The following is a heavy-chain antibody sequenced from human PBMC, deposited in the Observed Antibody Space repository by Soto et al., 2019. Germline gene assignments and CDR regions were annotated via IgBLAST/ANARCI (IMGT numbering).Heavy chain of an antibody. Sequence: QVQLVQSGAEVKKPGSSVKVSCKASGGTFSSYAISWVRQAPGQGLEWMGGIIPIFGTANYAQKFPGRVTITADESTSTAYMELSSLRSEDTAVYYCARDQLSIAAAGTCWFDPWGQGTLVTVSS. CDR3: ARDQLSIAAAGTCWFDP. J-gene: IGHJ5*02. V-gene: IGHV1-69*01. CDR2: IIPIFGTA. D-gene: IGHD6-13*01. CDR1: GGTFSSYA.